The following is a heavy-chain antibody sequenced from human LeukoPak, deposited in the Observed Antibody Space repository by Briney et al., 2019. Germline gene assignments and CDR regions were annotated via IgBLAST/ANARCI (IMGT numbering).Heavy chain of an antibody. D-gene: IGHD2-21*01. CDR1: GYTFSDYD. Sequence: ASVKVSCKASGYTFSDYDVDWVRQAPGQGLEWMGWMNPTSGDTGYAQKFQGRVTMTRSMSKNTAYLELSRLRSEDTAVYFCARVVMKAFYYYYMDVWGKGTTIIISS. CDR2: MNPTSGDT. J-gene: IGHJ6*03. V-gene: IGHV1-8*01. CDR3: ARVVMKAFYYYYMDV.